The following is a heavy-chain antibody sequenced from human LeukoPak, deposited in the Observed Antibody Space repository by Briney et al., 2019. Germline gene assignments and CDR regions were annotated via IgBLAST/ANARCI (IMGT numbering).Heavy chain of an antibody. D-gene: IGHD3-16*01. CDR1: GGSISTYY. Sequence: SETLSLTCTVSGGSISTYYYNWIRQPAGKGLEWLGRIYTSGSTNYNPSLRSRVTMSVDTSKNQFSLKLSSVTAANTAVYYCARRPLTDWYFDLWGRGTLVTVSS. J-gene: IGHJ2*01. CDR3: ARRPLTDWYFDL. V-gene: IGHV4-4*07. CDR2: IYTSGST.